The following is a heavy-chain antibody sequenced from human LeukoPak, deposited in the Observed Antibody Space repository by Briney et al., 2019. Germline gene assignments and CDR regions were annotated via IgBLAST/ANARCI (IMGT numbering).Heavy chain of an antibody. D-gene: IGHD5-18*01. CDR2: ISSSGSTI. Sequence: GGSLRLSCAASGFIFSDYYMSWIRQATGKGLEWVSYISSSGSTIYYADSVKGRFTISRDNAKHSLYLQMNSLRAEDTAVYYCARVLRGYSYAVGYYYMDVWRKGTTVTVSS. J-gene: IGHJ6*03. V-gene: IGHV3-11*04. CDR1: GFIFSDYY. CDR3: ARVLRGYSYAVGYYYMDV.